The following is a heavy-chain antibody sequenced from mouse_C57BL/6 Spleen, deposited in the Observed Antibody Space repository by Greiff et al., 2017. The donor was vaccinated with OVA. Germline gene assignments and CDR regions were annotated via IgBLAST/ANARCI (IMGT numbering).Heavy chain of an antibody. Sequence: VQLKESGGGLVKPGGSLKLSCAASGFTFSDYGMHWVRQAPEEGLEWVAYISSGSSTIYYADTVKGRFTISRDNAKNTLFLQMTSLRSEDTAMYYCARSIYDGYLFAYGGQGTLVTVSA. CDR2: ISSGSSTI. CDR3: ARSIYDGYLFAY. J-gene: IGHJ3*01. D-gene: IGHD2-3*01. V-gene: IGHV5-17*01. CDR1: GFTFSDYG.